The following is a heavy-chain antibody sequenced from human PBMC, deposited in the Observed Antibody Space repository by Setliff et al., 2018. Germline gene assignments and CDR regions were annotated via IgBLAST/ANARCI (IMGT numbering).Heavy chain of an antibody. V-gene: IGHV1-2*02. J-gene: IGHJ4*02. CDR3: ARGRRYDSSGVDY. Sequence: ASVKVSCKASGYTFTDYYMQWVRQAPGQGLEWMGNINTYSGATNYAHKFQGRVTMTRDTSISTAYLQWSSLKASDTAMYYCARGRRYDSSGVDYWGQGTLVTVSS. CDR2: INTYSGAT. CDR1: GYTFTDYY. D-gene: IGHD3-22*01.